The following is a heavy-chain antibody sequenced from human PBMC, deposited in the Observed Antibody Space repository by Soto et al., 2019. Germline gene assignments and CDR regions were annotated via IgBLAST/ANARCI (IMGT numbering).Heavy chain of an antibody. Sequence: QITLKESGPTLVKPTQTLTLTCTFSGFSLSTSGVGVGWIRQPPGKALEWLALIYWDDDKRYSPSLKSRLTITKDXXKXQXXLTMTNMDPVDTATYYCAHSMYYYDSSGYRYYFDYWGQGTLVTVSS. CDR1: GFSLSTSGVG. D-gene: IGHD3-22*01. V-gene: IGHV2-5*02. CDR2: IYWDDDK. CDR3: AHSMYYYDSSGYRYYFDY. J-gene: IGHJ4*02.